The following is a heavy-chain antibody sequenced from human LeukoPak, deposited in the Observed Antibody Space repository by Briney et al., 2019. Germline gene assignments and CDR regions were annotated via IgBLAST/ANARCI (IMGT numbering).Heavy chain of an antibody. Sequence: GGSLRLSCAASGFTFDDYGMSWVRQAPGKGLEWVSGINWNGGSTGYADSVKGRFTISRDNAKNSLYLQMNSLRAEDAALYYCARVDYHDSSGYYRYYFDYWGQGTLVTVSS. J-gene: IGHJ4*02. CDR1: GFTFDDYG. CDR2: INWNGGST. CDR3: ARVDYHDSSGYYRYYFDY. D-gene: IGHD3-22*01. V-gene: IGHV3-20*04.